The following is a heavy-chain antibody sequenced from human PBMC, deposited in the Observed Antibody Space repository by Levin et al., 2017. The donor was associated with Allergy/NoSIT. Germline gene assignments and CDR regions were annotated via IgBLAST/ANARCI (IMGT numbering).Heavy chain of an antibody. D-gene: IGHD4-17*01. Sequence: TGGSLRLSCAASGFTFSSYAMSWVRQAPGKGLEWVSAISGRGGSTYYADSVKGRFTISRDNSKNTRYLQMNSRRAADTAVYYCAKDRDAGGDYRPYYCDYWGQGTLVTVSS. J-gene: IGHJ4*02. CDR1: GFTFSSYA. CDR2: ISGRGGST. CDR3: AKDRDAGGDYRPYYCDY. V-gene: IGHV3-23*01.